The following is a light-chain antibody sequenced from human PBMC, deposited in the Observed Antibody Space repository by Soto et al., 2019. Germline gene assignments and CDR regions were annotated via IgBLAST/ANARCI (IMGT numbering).Light chain of an antibody. CDR1: QGISSA. V-gene: IGKV1-13*02. CDR3: QQVNSYL. Sequence: AIQLTQSPSSLSASVGDRVTITCRASQGISSALAWYQQKPGKAPKLLIYDASSLESGVPSRFSGSGSGTDFTLTISSLQPEDFATYYCQQVNSYLFGPGTKVDIK. J-gene: IGKJ3*01. CDR2: DAS.